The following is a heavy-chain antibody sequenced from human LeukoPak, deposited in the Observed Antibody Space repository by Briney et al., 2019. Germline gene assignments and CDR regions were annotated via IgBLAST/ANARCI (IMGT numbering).Heavy chain of an antibody. CDR1: GGSISSYY. D-gene: IGHD3-16*01. CDR2: IYYSGST. Sequence: SETVSLTCTVSGGSISSYYWSWIRQPPGKGLEWIGYIYYSGSTNYNPSLKSRVTISVDTSKNQFSLKLSSVTAADTAVYYCAGGRTCAFDIWGQGTMVTVSS. CDR3: AGGRTCAFDI. V-gene: IGHV4-59*01. J-gene: IGHJ3*02.